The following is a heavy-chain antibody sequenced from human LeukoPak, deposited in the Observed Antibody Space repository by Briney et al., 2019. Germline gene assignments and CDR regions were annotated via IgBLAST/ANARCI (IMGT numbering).Heavy chain of an antibody. V-gene: IGHV4-59*08. J-gene: IGHJ4*02. CDR2: IYYSGNT. D-gene: IGHD3-22*01. Sequence: PSETLSLTCTVSGGSISSYYWSWIRQPPGKGLEWIGYIYYSGNTYYNPSLKSRVTISVDTSKDQFYLKLSSPTAADTAVYYCARRDDSSGYHKIFDYWGPGTLVTVSS. CDR3: ARRDDSSGYHKIFDY. CDR1: GGSISSYY.